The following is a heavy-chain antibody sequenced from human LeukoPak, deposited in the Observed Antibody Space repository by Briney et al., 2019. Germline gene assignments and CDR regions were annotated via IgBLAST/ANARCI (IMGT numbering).Heavy chain of an antibody. D-gene: IGHD3-22*01. V-gene: IGHV3-66*01. Sequence: GGSLRLSCAASGFSVSNNYMSWVRQAPGKGLEWVSVIYSGGSTFYADSVKGRFTISRDNSKNTLYLQMNSLRAEDTAVYYCAREGGSGYSVDYWGLGTLVTVSS. CDR3: AREGGSGYSVDY. CDR1: GFSVSNNY. CDR2: IYSGGST. J-gene: IGHJ4*02.